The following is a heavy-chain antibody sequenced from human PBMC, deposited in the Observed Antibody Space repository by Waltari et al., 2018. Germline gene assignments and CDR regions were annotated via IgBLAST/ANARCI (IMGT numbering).Heavy chain of an antibody. CDR1: GDSLRSTDC. CDR2: VRGDGKT. CDR3: ARDRGRGLYLDS. Sequence: QLQLQESGPGLVKPSGTLSLTCAVSGDSLRSTDCWSWVRQPPGKGLEWVGQVRGDGKTNYNPSFASRITISLDTYNKQFSLKVTSATAADTAIYYCARDRGRGLYLDSWGPGTQVTVSP. J-gene: IGHJ4*02. V-gene: IGHV4-4*02. D-gene: IGHD1-1*01.